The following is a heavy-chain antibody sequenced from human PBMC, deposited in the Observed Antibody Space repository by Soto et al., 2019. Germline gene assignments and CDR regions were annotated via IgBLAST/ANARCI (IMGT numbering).Heavy chain of an antibody. CDR2: ISRSNSYI. J-gene: IGHJ4*02. Sequence: GSLRLSCAGSGFTFSNYTMNWVRQAPGKGLEWVSSISRSNSYIKYADSVKGRFTVSRDNAKNSLYLQMNSLRAEDTAVYYCASRMLSGLMFGSNFGYWGQGTLVTVSS. V-gene: IGHV3-21*01. D-gene: IGHD3-10*02. CDR3: ASRMLSGLMFGSNFGY. CDR1: GFTFSNYT.